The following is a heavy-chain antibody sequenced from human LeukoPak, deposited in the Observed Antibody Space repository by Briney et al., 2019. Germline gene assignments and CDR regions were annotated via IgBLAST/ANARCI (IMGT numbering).Heavy chain of an antibody. CDR1: GGTFISYA. V-gene: IGHV1-3*01. D-gene: IGHD2-8*01. J-gene: IGHJ4*02. Sequence: ASVKVSCKASGGTFISYAISWVRQAPGQRLEWMGWINAGNENTKYSQKFQGRVTITRDTSADTAYMELSSLRSEDTAVYYCARLKYCTNGVCYAGFDYWGQGTLVTVSS. CDR2: INAGNENT. CDR3: ARLKYCTNGVCYAGFDY.